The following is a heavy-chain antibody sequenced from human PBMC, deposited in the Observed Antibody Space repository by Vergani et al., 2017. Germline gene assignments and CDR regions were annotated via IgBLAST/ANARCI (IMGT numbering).Heavy chain of an antibody. D-gene: IGHD1-26*01. V-gene: IGHV4-34*01. CDR2: INHSGST. Sequence: QVQLQQWGAGLLKPSETLSLTCAVFGGSFSGYYWSGIRQPPGKGLEWIGEINHSGSTNYNPSLKSRVTISVDTSKKQCSLKLSSVTAADTAVYYCARYHEHPSGPRLGGPAYYFDYWGQGTLFTVYS. CDR1: GGSFSGYY. J-gene: IGHJ4*02. CDR3: ARYHEHPSGPRLGGPAYYFDY.